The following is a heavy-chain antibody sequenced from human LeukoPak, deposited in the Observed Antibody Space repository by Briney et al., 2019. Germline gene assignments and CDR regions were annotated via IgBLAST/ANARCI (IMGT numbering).Heavy chain of an antibody. J-gene: IGHJ4*02. V-gene: IGHV3-30*18. D-gene: IGHD3-22*01. Sequence: GGSLRLSCAASGFTFSSYGMHWVRQAPGKGLEWVAVISYDGSNKYYADSVKGRFTISRDNSKNTLYLQMNSLRAEDTAVYYCAKDESVSHYYGSSGYYPGYFDYWGQGTLVTVSS. CDR1: GFTFSSYG. CDR3: AKDESVSHYYGSSGYYPGYFDY. CDR2: ISYDGSNK.